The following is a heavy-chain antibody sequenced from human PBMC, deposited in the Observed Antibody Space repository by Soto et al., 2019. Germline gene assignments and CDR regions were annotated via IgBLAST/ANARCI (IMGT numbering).Heavy chain of an antibody. V-gene: IGHV4-4*07. D-gene: IGHD1-26*01. CDR2: ISISGTT. CDR1: GAAIRNYY. CDR3: ASLGPTVDY. J-gene: IGHJ4*02. Sequence: SETLSLTCTVSGAAIRNYYSNWVRRPAGKGLEWIGRISISGTTNYNPSLKSRVTMSLDTSKNQFSLKLGSMTAADTAVYYCASLGPTVDYWGQGARVTVSS.